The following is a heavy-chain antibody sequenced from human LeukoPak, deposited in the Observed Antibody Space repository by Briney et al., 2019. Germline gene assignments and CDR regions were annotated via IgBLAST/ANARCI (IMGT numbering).Heavy chain of an antibody. CDR1: GFTFSDYY. D-gene: IGHD1-1*01. J-gene: IGHJ4*02. V-gene: IGHV3-11*04. CDR2: ISSSGYST. Sequence: GGSLRLSCAASGFTFSDYYMSWIRQAPGKELEWISYISSSGYSTYYAGSVKGRFTISRDNSNNSLYLQMNSLRDEDTAVYYCARDERRFDKWGQGTLVAVSS. CDR3: ARDERRFDK.